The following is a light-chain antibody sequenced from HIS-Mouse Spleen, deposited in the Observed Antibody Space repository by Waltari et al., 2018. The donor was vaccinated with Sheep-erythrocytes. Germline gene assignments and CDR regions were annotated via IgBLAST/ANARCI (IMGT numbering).Light chain of an antibody. CDR2: AAS. Sequence: AIRMTQSPSSLSASPGDRLTITCRASQGISSYLAWYQQKPGKAPKLLIYAASTLQSGVPSRFSGSGSGTDFTLTISCLQSEDFATYYCQQYNSYPYTFGQGTKLEIK. CDR1: QGISSY. V-gene: IGKV1-8*01. CDR3: QQYNSYPYT. J-gene: IGKJ2*01.